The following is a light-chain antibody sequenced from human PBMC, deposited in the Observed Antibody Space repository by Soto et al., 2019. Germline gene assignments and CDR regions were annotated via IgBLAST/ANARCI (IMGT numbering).Light chain of an antibody. CDR3: QQLNTDPWT. V-gene: IGKV1-9*01. J-gene: IGKJ1*01. CDR1: QGISSY. Sequence: DIQLTQSPSFLSASVGDTVTITCRASQGISSYLAWYQQKHGKAPTLLISGASTLQSGVPSRFSGSGSGTEFTLTISSLQPEDFATYYCQQLNTDPWTFGHGTKVEIK. CDR2: GAS.